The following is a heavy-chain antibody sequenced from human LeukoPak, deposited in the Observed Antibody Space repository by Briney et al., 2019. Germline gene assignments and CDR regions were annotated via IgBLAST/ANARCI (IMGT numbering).Heavy chain of an antibody. Sequence: GGSLRLSCAASGFTFSSYWMSWVRQAPGKGLEWVANIKQDGSEKYYVDSVKGRFTISRDNAKNSLYLQMNSLRAEDTAVYYCARHYDFWSGSTAFCLDYWGQGTLVTVS. J-gene: IGHJ4*02. CDR3: ARHYDFWSGSTAFCLDY. CDR2: IKQDGSEK. V-gene: IGHV3-7*03. CDR1: GFTFSSYW. D-gene: IGHD3-3*01.